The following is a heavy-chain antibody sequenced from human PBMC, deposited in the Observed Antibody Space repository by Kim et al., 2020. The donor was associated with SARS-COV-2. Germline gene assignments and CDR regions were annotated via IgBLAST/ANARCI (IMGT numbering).Heavy chain of an antibody. D-gene: IGHD6-13*01. J-gene: IGHJ4*02. V-gene: IGHV3-23*01. Sequence: DSVKGRFTISRDNSKNTLYLQMNSLRAEDTAVYYCATPRTRIAAAGDFDYWGQGTLVTVSS. CDR3: ATPRTRIAAAGDFDY.